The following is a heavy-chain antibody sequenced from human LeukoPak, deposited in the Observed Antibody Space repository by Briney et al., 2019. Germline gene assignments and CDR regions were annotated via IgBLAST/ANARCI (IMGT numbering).Heavy chain of an antibody. CDR2: IYYSGST. V-gene: IGHV4-59*11. J-gene: IGHJ6*03. CDR3: ARASQGCSSTSCRTKGYYYYYYMDV. D-gene: IGHD2-2*01. CDR1: GGSISSHY. Sequence: SETLSLTCTVSGGSISSHYWSWIRQPPGKGLEWIGYIYYSGSTNYNPSLKSRVTISVDTSKNQFSLKLSSVTAADTAVYYCARASQGCSSTSCRTKGYYYYYYMDVWGKGTTVTVSS.